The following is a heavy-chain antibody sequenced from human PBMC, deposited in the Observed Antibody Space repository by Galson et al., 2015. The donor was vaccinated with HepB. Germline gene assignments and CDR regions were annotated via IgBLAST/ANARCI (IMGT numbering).Heavy chain of an antibody. CDR3: ARGRAAAGTFSYWYFDL. CDR1: GGSFSGYY. V-gene: IGHV4-34*01. CDR2: INHSGST. J-gene: IGHJ2*01. D-gene: IGHD6-13*01. Sequence: ETLSLTCAVYGGSFSGYYWSWIRQPPGKGLEWLGEINHSGSTNYNPSLKSRVTISVDTSKNQFSLKLSSVTAADTAVYYCARGRAAAGTFSYWYFDLWGRGTLVTVSS.